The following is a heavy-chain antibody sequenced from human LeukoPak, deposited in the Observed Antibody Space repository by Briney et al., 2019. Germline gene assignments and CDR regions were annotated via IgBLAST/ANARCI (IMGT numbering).Heavy chain of an antibody. CDR2: IYSGGST. D-gene: IGHD2-15*01. CDR3: ASGYSSGSSYAFDI. Sequence: PGGSLRLSCAASGFTVSSNYMSWVRQAPGKGLEWVSVIYSGGSTYYADSVKGRFTISRDNSKNTLYLQMNSLRAEDTAVYYCASGYSSGSSYAFDIWGQGTMVTVSS. V-gene: IGHV3-53*01. CDR1: GFTVSSNY. J-gene: IGHJ3*02.